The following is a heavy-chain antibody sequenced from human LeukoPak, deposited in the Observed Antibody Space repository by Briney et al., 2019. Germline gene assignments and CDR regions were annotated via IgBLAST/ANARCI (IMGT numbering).Heavy chain of an antibody. CDR1: GGSVSSNNFY. Sequence: SETLSLNCTVSGGSVSSNNFYWNWIRQSPGKGLEWIGYIFYSGNTNYNPSLKSRVTISLDKSKNQFSLKVNSVTAADTAVYYCAKSGVSDSSGYMFLEWGQGTLVTVSS. CDR3: AKSGVSDSSGYMFLE. V-gene: IGHV4-61*01. D-gene: IGHD3-22*01. J-gene: IGHJ4*02. CDR2: IFYSGNT.